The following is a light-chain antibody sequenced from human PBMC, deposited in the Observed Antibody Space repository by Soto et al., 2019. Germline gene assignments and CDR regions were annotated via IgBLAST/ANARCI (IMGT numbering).Light chain of an antibody. V-gene: IGKV1-13*02. Sequence: AIHLTQSPASLSASVGDRVTITCQASRGISSYLAWYQQKPGKAPKLLMYKTSSLESGVPSRFSGNRSGTEFTLTISSLRPDDFATYFCQQYDSYPWTFGQGTKVDIK. J-gene: IGKJ1*01. CDR1: RGISSY. CDR3: QQYDSYPWT. CDR2: KTS.